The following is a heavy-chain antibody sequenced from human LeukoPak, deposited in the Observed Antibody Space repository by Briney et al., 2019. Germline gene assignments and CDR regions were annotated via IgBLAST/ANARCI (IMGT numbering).Heavy chain of an antibody. CDR2: FEPESAEI. D-gene: IGHD3-10*01. CDR3: AAGTYYSLTTVY. J-gene: IGHJ4*02. Sequence: ASVKVSCKISGYTLSELSMHWVRQAPGKGLEWMGGFEPESAEIIHAQKFQGRVTMTEDTSTDTAYLELSSLKSEDTAVYYCAAGTYYSLTTVYWGQGTLVTVSS. CDR1: GYTLSELS. V-gene: IGHV1-24*01.